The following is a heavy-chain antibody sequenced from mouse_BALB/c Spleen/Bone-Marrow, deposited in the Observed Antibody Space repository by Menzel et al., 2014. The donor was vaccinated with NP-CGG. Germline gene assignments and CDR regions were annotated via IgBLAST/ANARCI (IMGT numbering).Heavy chain of an antibody. CDR3: ARGTLY. V-gene: IGHV3-2*02. Sequence: EVKVEESGPGLVKPSQPLSLTCTVTGYSITSDYAWNWIRQFPGNKLEWMGYISYSGSTSYNPSLKSRISITRDTSKNQFFLQLNSVTTEDTATYYCARGTLYWGQGTTLTVSS. CDR1: GYSITSDYA. CDR2: ISYSGST. J-gene: IGHJ2*01.